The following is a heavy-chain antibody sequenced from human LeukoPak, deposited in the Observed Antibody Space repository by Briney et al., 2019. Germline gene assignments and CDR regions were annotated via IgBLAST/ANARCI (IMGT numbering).Heavy chain of an antibody. J-gene: IGHJ4*02. Sequence: SETLSLTCSVSGASIGSFYWSWIRQPPGKGLEVIGYVYDGGNTSYNPSLKGRLTISVDTSNNQFSLKLRSVTAADTAVYYCARGGPRTDDYNFDYWGQGTLVSVSS. V-gene: IGHV4-59*01. D-gene: IGHD5-24*01. CDR3: ARGGPRTDDYNFDY. CDR2: VYDGGNT. CDR1: GASIGSFY.